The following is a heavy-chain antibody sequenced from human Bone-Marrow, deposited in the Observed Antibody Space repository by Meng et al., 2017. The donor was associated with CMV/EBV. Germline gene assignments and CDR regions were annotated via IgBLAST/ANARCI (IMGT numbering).Heavy chain of an antibody. CDR3: ARDLWGADGSGHNYYYYGMDV. CDR1: GYTFTSYY. D-gene: IGHD3-10*01. CDR2: INPSGGST. J-gene: IGHJ6*02. Sequence: ASVKVSCKASGYTFTSYYMHWVRQAPGQGLEWMGIINPSGGSTSYAQKFQGRVTMTRDTSTSTVYMELSSLRSEDTAVYYCARDLWGADGSGHNYYYYGMDVWGRGTTVTVSS. V-gene: IGHV1-46*01.